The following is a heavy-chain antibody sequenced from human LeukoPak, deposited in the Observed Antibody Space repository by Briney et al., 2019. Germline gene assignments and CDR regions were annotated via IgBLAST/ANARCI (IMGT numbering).Heavy chain of an antibody. Sequence: GGSLRLSCAASGFTFSSYEMNWVRQAPGKGLEWVSFISSTGTTIYYADSMKGRFTISRDNAKNSLYLQMSSLRTEDTAVYYCAKAGSDFSIDLWGQGTLVSVSS. CDR2: ISSTGTTI. CDR3: AKAGSDFSIDL. J-gene: IGHJ5*02. D-gene: IGHD2-21*02. CDR1: GFTFSSYE. V-gene: IGHV3-48*03.